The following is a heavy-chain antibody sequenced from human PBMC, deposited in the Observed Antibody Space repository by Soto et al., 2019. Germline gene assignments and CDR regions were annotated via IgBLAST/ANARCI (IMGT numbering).Heavy chain of an antibody. V-gene: IGHV2-5*02. CDR1: GFSLSTSGVG. J-gene: IGHJ4*02. CDR3: AHADDYGSGNGFDY. CDR2: IYWDDDK. D-gene: IGHD3-10*01. Sequence: QITLKESGPTLVKPTQTLTLTCTFSGFSLSTSGVGVGWIRQPPGKALEWLALIYWDDDKRYSPSLKSRLTIPKDTSKNQVVLTMTNMDPLDTATYYCAHADDYGSGNGFDYWGQGTLVTVSS.